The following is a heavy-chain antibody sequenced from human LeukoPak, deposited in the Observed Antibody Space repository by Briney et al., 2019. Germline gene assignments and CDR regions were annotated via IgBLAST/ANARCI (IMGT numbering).Heavy chain of an antibody. CDR3: ARTDIVVVVAATPGYFQH. D-gene: IGHD2-15*01. CDR2: ISTYNGKT. V-gene: IGHV1-18*01. J-gene: IGHJ1*01. CDR1: GYTFTSYD. Sequence: GASVKVSCKASGYTFTSYDITWVRQAPGQGLEWMGWISTYNGKTNYAQKLQGRVTMTTDTSTSTAYMELRSLRSDDTAVYYCARTDIVVVVAATPGYFQHWGQGTLVTVSS.